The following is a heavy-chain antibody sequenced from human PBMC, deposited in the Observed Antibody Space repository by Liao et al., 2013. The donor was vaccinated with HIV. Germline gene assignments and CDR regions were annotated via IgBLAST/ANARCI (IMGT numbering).Heavy chain of an antibody. J-gene: IGHJ6*03. CDR3: RGVLLPAARDFYYQYMDV. D-gene: IGHD2-2*01. CDR2: IYTSGTT. CDR1: GGSFTNYY. V-gene: IGHV4-4*07. Sequence: QVQLQESGPGLVRPSETLSLTCTVSGGSFTNYYWSWIRHPAGKGLEWIGRIYTSGTTNYNPSLKSRVTMSVDTSKSQFSLRLNSLTAADTAIYYCRGVLLPAARDFYYQYMDVWGKGTSVTVSS.